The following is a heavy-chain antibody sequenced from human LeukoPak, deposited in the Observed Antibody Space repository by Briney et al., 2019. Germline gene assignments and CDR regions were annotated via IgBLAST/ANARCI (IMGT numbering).Heavy chain of an antibody. J-gene: IGHJ6*02. D-gene: IGHD3-10*01. CDR1: AFTFSSYA. CDR3: AKVPGVRGYYYYGMDV. V-gene: IGHV3-23*01. CDR2: ISGSGGST. Sequence: GGSLRLSCAASAFTFSSYAMSWVRQAPGKGLEWVSAISGSGGSTYYADSVKGRFTISRDNSKNTLYLQMNSLRAEDTAVYYCAKVPGVRGYYYYGMDVWGQGTTVTVSS.